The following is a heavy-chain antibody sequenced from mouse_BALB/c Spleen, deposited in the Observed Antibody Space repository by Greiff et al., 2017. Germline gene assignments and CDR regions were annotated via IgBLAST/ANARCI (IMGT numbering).Heavy chain of an antibody. D-gene: IGHD4-1*01. CDR3: ARWGWDGFAY. V-gene: IGHV1-87*01. Sequence: QVQLQQSGAELARPGASVKLSCKASGYTFTSYWMQWVKQRPGQGLEWIGAIYPGDGDTRYTQKFKGKATLTADKSSSTAYMQLSSLASEDSAVYYCARWGWDGFAYWGQGTLVTVSA. J-gene: IGHJ3*01. CDR2: IYPGDGDT. CDR1: GYTFTSYW.